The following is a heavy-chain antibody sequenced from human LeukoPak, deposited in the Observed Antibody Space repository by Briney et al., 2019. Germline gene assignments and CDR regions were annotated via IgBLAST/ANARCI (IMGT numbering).Heavy chain of an antibody. Sequence: GGSLRLSCAASGFTFSSYAMSWVRQAPGKGLEWVSAISGSGGSTYYADSVKGRFTISRDNSKNTLYLQMNSLRAEDTAMYYCARGASSGWYVDWFDPWGQGTLVTVSS. V-gene: IGHV3-23*01. J-gene: IGHJ5*02. CDR3: ARGASSGWYVDWFDP. D-gene: IGHD6-19*01. CDR2: ISGSGGST. CDR1: GFTFSSYA.